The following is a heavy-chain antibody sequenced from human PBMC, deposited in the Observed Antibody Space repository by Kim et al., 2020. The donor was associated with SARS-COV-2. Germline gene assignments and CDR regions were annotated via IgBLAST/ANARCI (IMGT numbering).Heavy chain of an antibody. CDR1: GGSISSYY. CDR3: ARSAAGYCSGGSCYYSLGY. V-gene: IGHV4-59*13. J-gene: IGHJ4*02. Sequence: SETLSLTCTVSGGSISSYYWSWIRQPPGKGLEWIGYIYYSGSTNYNPSLKSRVTISVDTSKNQFSLKLSSVTAADTAVYYCARSAAGYCSGGSCYYSLGYWGQGTLVTVSS. CDR2: IYYSGST. D-gene: IGHD2-15*01.